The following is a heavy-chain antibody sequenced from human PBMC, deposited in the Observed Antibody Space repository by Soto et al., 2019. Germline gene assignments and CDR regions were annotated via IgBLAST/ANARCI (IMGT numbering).Heavy chain of an antibody. Sequence: GGSLRLSCAASGFTFSNYAMNWVRQAPGKGLEWVSAISGSGGSTYYADSVKGRFTISRDNSKNTLYLQVNSLRAEDTAVYYCAKDYGRDSSSSPYYYAYWGKGTLVTVSS. V-gene: IGHV3-23*01. J-gene: IGHJ4*02. CDR1: GFTFSNYA. D-gene: IGHD6-6*01. CDR2: ISGSGGST. CDR3: AKDYGRDSSSSPYYYAY.